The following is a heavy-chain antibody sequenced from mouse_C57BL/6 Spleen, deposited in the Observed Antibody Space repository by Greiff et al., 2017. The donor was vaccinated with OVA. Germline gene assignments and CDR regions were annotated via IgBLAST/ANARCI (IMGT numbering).Heavy chain of an antibody. V-gene: IGHV1-75*01. Sequence: QVQLKESGPELVKPGASVKISCKASGYTFTDYYINWVKQRPGQGLEWIGRIFPGSGSTYYNEKFKGKATLTVGKSSSTAYMLLSSLTSEDSAVYFCAREENYDSLWYFDVWGTGTTVTVSS. CDR3: AREENYDSLWYFDV. J-gene: IGHJ1*03. D-gene: IGHD2-4*01. CDR1: GYTFTDYY. CDR2: IFPGSGST.